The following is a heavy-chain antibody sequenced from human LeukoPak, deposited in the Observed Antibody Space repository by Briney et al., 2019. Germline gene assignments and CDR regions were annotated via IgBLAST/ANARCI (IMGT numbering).Heavy chain of an antibody. V-gene: IGHV5-51*01. CDR3: ARHVGYGSGWYADY. CDR2: IYPGDSDA. J-gene: IGHJ4*02. Sequence: GESLKISCEASGYNFPIYWIAWVRQMPGKGLEWMGIIYPGDSDARYSPSFQGQVTISADKSINTASLQWSSLKASDTAMYYCARHVGYGSGWYADYWGQGTLVTVSS. D-gene: IGHD6-19*01. CDR1: GYNFPIYW.